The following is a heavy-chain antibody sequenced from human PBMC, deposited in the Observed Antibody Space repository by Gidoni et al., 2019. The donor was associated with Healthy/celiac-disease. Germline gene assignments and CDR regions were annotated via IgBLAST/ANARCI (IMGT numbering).Heavy chain of an antibody. CDR3: ASEYYYDSSGYKGDAFDI. J-gene: IGHJ3*02. V-gene: IGHV3-33*01. Sequence: QVQLVASVGGVVQPGRSLRLSCAASGFTFRSYGMHWVRQAPGKGLEWVAVIWYDGSNKYYADSVKGRFTISRDNSKNTLYLQMNSLRAEDTAVYYCASEYYYDSSGYKGDAFDIWGQGTMVTVSS. CDR1: GFTFRSYG. CDR2: IWYDGSNK. D-gene: IGHD3-22*01.